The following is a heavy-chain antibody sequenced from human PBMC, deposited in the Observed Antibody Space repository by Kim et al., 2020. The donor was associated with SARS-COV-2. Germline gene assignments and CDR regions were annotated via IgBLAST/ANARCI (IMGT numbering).Heavy chain of an antibody. CDR3: ARSLSSPGYSSGWPLDY. D-gene: IGHD6-19*01. J-gene: IGHJ4*02. CDR1: GFTFSSYD. V-gene: IGHV3-13*04. Sequence: GGSLRLSCAASGFTFSSYDMHWVRQATGKGLEWVSAIDTAGDTYYPGSVKGRFTISRENAKNSLYLQMNSLRAGDTAVYYCARSLSSPGYSSGWPLDYWGQGNLVTVSS. CDR2: IDTAGDT.